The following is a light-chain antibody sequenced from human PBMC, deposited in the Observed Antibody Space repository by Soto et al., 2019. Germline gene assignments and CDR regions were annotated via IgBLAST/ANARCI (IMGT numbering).Light chain of an antibody. CDR3: TSYVGNDIWV. CDR2: EVT. J-gene: IGLJ3*02. CDR1: SSDVGAYKD. Sequence: QSALTQPPSASGSPGQSVTISCTGTSSDVGAYKDVSWYQQYPGKAPKLMIYEVTKRPSGVPDRFSGSNSGNTASLPVSGLQAEDEADYYCTSYVGNDIWVFGGGTKVTVL. V-gene: IGLV2-8*01.